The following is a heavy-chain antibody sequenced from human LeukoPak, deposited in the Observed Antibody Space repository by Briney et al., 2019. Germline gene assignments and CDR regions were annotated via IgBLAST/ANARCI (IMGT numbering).Heavy chain of an antibody. D-gene: IGHD6-6*01. J-gene: IGHJ2*01. V-gene: IGHV3-30*04. CDR2: ISYGGKNK. CDR1: GFTFTTYT. CDR3: ARRVLGSSDWYFDL. Sequence: GRSLRLSCAASGFTFTTYTMHWVRQAPGKGLEWVAVISYGGKNKYYADSVRGRFTIPRDNSKNTMYIQMNSLRAEDTAVYYCARRVLGSSDWYFDLWGRGTLVTVSS.